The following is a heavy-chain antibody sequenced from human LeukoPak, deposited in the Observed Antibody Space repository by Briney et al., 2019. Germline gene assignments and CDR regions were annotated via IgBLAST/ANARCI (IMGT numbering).Heavy chain of an antibody. CDR3: ARLDCSSTSCQAGRYFDY. V-gene: IGHV5-51*01. CDR2: IYPGDSDT. Sequence: GESLQISCKGSGYIFTSYWIGGVRQLPGKGLEWRGIIYPGDSDTKYSPSFQGQVTISADKSISTAYLQWSSLKASDTAMYYCARLDCSSTSCQAGRYFDYWGQGTLVTVSS. D-gene: IGHD2-2*01. J-gene: IGHJ4*02. CDR1: GYIFTSYW.